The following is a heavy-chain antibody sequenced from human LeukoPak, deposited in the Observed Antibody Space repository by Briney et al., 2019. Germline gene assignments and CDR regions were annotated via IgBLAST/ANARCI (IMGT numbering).Heavy chain of an antibody. D-gene: IGHD2/OR15-2a*01. CDR2: IYYSGST. CDR3: ARAFRARYFDL. Sequence: SETLSLTCTVSGGSITTSSYYWGWLRQPPGKGLEWIGIIYYSGSTYYNPSLKGRVTISVDTSKNQFSLKLSSVTAADTAVYYCARAFRARYFDLWGRGTLVTVSS. J-gene: IGHJ2*01. V-gene: IGHV4-39*01. CDR1: GGSITTSSYY.